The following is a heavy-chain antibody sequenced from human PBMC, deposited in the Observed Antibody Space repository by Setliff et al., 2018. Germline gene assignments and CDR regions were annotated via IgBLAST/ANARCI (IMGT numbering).Heavy chain of an antibody. Sequence: GGSLRLSCAAAGFTFSSHWMHWVRQAPGKRLMWVSRISGSGGSTYYADSVKGRFTISRDNSKNTLYLQMNSLRAEDTAVYYCAKGGNYDILTGYLSMDVWGQGTTVTVSS. V-gene: IGHV3-23*01. D-gene: IGHD3-9*01. CDR1: GFTFSSHW. CDR2: ISGSGGST. CDR3: AKGGNYDILTGYLSMDV. J-gene: IGHJ6*02.